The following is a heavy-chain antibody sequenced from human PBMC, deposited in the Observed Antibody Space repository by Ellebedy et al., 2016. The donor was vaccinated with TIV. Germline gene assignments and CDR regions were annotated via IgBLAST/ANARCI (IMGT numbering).Heavy chain of an antibody. CDR2: VGIDGDT. CDR3: AKLNWDDVNAY. Sequence: GGSLRLXXAASGFTSSNYDMHWVRQVTGDGLEWVSAVGIDGDTYYAGSVKGRFTISRENDKNSLYLQMNSLRAEDTALYYCAKLNWDDVNAYWGQGTLVTVSS. V-gene: IGHV3-13*01. CDR1: GFTSSNYD. D-gene: IGHD1-1*01. J-gene: IGHJ4*02.